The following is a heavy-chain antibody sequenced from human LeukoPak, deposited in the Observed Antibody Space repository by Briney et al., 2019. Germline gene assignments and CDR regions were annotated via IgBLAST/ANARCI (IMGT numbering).Heavy chain of an antibody. CDR3: ARHGGGRWLQFGTYGANNWFDP. J-gene: IGHJ5*02. D-gene: IGHD5-24*01. CDR1: GGSISSGGYY. CDR2: IYYSGST. V-gene: IGHV4-61*08. Sequence: TSQTLSLTCTVSGGSISSGGYYWSWIRQPPGKGLEWIGYIYYSGSTNYNPSLKSRVTISVDTSKNQFSLKLSSVTAADTAVYYCARHGGGRWLQFGTYGANNWFDPWGQGTLVTVSS.